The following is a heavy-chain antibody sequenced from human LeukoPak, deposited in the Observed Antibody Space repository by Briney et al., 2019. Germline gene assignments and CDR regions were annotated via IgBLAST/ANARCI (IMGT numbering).Heavy chain of an antibody. CDR2: ISSSSSYI. V-gene: IGHV3-21*01. D-gene: IGHD6-19*01. J-gene: IGHJ4*02. CDR1: GFTSSSYS. Sequence: GGSLRLSCAASGFTSSSYSMNWVRQAPGKGLEWVSSISSSSSYIYYADSVKGRFTISRDNAKNSLYLQMNSLRAEDTAVYYCARDTYSSGQIFDYWGQGTLVTVSS. CDR3: ARDTYSSGQIFDY.